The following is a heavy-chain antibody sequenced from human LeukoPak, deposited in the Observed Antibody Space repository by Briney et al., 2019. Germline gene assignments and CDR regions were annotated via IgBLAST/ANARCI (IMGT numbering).Heavy chain of an antibody. CDR2: MRPNGHTT. V-gene: IGHV3-11*01. Sequence: GGSLRLSCAASGFSLSDYSMSWIRKAPGKGLEWISYMRPNGHTTYYADSLKGRISVSWDNARNSLYLQLSSLTAADTAFYYCARSGYGDFDFWGQGALVTVSS. CDR3: ARSGYGDFDF. J-gene: IGHJ4*02. D-gene: IGHD2-15*01. CDR1: GFSLSDYS.